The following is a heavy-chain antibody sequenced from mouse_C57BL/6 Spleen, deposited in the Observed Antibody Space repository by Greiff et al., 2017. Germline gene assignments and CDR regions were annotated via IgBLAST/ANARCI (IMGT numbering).Heavy chain of an antibody. D-gene: IGHD2-13*01. J-gene: IGHJ4*01. CDR3: SGTGYYRDYGGAMDD. Sequence: EVQLQQSGAELVKPGASVKLSCTASGFNINDYYMHWVKQRTEQGLEWIGRIDPEDGETKYAPNVQGKATITTDTSSNTAYLRLSSLTSEDTAVDYYSGTGYYRDYGGAMDDWGPGTSVTVSS. V-gene: IGHV14-2*01. CDR2: IDPEDGET. CDR1: GFNINDYY.